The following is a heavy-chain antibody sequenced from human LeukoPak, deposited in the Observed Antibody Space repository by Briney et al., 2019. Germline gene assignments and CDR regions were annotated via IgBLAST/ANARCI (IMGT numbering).Heavy chain of an antibody. D-gene: IGHD4-17*01. CDR2: IIPILGIA. J-gene: IGHJ4*02. CDR1: GGTFSSYT. V-gene: IGHV1-69*02. CDR3: ARVKRDTGDDEVDY. Sequence: EALVKVSCKASGGTFSSYTISWVRQAPGQGLEWMGRIIPILGIANYAQKFQGRVTITADKSTSTAYMELCSLRSEDTAVYYCARVKRDTGDDEVDYWGQGTLVTVSS.